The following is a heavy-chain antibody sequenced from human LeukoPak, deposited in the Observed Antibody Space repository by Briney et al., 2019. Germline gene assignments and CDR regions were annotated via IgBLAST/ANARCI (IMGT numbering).Heavy chain of an antibody. D-gene: IGHD4-17*01. CDR1: GFTFSNYW. J-gene: IGHJ4*02. V-gene: IGHV3-74*01. Sequence: GGSLRLSCVASGFTFSNYWMHWVRQAPGKGLVWVSRINTDGSTTTYADSVKGRFTISRDNAKNSLYLQVNSLRAEDTAVYYCARDTRTTVTAAGYFDYWGQGTLVTVSS. CDR2: INTDGSTT. CDR3: ARDTRTTVTAAGYFDY.